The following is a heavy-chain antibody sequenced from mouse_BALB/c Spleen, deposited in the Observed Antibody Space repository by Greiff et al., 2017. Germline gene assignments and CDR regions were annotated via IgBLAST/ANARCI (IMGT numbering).Heavy chain of an antibody. D-gene: IGHD1-1*01. CDR1: GYTFTSYW. V-gene: IGHV1-87*01. J-gene: IGHJ3*01. CDR2: IYPGDGDT. Sequence: QVQLQQSGAELARPGASVKLSCKASGYTFTSYWMQWVKQRPGQGLEWIGAIYPGDGDTRYTQKFKGKATLTADKSSSTAYMQLSSLASEDSAVYYCARGTHYYGSSYPFAYWGQGTLVTVSA. CDR3: ARGTHYYGSSYPFAY.